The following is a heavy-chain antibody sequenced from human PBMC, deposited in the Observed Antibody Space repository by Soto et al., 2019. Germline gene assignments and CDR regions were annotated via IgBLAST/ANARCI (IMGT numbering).Heavy chain of an antibody. Sequence: EVHLLESGGTLIQPGGSLRLSCAASGFDFSTYAMTWVRQAPGKGLEWGSGITYSGDTTYYADSVKGRFTISRDNFKNTVYLQLNSLRPDDTAMYYCAKDWPGTSSVTSDYWGQGTLVTVSS. J-gene: IGHJ4*02. D-gene: IGHD4-17*01. V-gene: IGHV3-23*01. CDR1: GFDFSTYA. CDR3: AKDWPGTSSVTSDY. CDR2: ITYSGDTT.